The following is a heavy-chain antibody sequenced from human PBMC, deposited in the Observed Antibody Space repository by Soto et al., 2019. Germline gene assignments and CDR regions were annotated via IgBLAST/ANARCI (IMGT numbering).Heavy chain of an antibody. D-gene: IGHD3-3*01. CDR2: IYHSGST. J-gene: IGHJ5*02. CDR1: SGSISSSNL. V-gene: IGHV4-4*02. CDR3: ARALNDFWSGYYRGNWFDP. Sequence: PSETLSLTCAVASGSISSSNLWSWVRQPPGKGLEWIGEIYHSGSTNYNPSLKSRVTISVDKSKNQFSLKLSSVTAADTAVYYRARALNDFWSGYYRGNWFDPSGQGTLVTVSS.